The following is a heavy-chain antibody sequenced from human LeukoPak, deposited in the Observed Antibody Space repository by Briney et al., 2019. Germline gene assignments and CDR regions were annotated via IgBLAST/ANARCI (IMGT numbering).Heavy chain of an antibody. CDR2: IYSTGST. Sequence: SETLSLTCTVSGGSISNYYWSWLRQPPGKGLEWIGHIYSTGSTTYSPSLKSRVIMSADSSKNQFSLKVTSVTAADTAVYYCARHRPEGSYPLDSWGQGALVTVSS. J-gene: IGHJ4*02. CDR3: ARHRPEGSYPLDS. CDR1: GGSISNYY. V-gene: IGHV4-59*08.